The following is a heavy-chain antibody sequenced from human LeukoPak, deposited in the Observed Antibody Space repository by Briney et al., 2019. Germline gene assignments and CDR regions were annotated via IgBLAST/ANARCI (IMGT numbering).Heavy chain of an antibody. J-gene: IGHJ3*01. CDR1: GFTFSRYW. CDR2: IKRDGSEK. CDR3: VREASHVFDF. V-gene: IGHV3-7*01. Sequence: GSLRLSCAASGFTFSRYWMSWVRQAPGKGLEWVANIKRDGSEKIYVDSVKGRFTISRDNARNSLFLQLNGLRAEDTAVYYCVREASHVFDFWGQGTMVTVSS.